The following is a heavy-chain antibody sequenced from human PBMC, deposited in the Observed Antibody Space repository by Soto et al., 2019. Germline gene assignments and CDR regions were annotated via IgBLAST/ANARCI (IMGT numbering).Heavy chain of an antibody. J-gene: IGHJ4*02. V-gene: IGHV1-69*06. D-gene: IGHD3-3*01. CDR1: GGTSTRYA. Sequence: QERRVQSGAEVRKPGSSVKVSCKVTGGTSTRYAINWVRQAPGQGHEWLGGIVPMFGTSKYAQKFQGSVTITADTTTDIAYMELTSLRSEDTGVYYCNQGYEFDFWSGYLWGQGTLVSVSS. CDR3: NQGYEFDFWSGYL. CDR2: IVPMFGTS.